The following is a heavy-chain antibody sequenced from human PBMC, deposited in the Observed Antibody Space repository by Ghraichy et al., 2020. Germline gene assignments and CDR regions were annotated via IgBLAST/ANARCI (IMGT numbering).Heavy chain of an antibody. D-gene: IGHD3-22*01. Sequence: GGSLRLSCAASGFTLSVSTIHWVRKASGKGLERVGSIRNKTKNYATIYAASLKGRFTISRDDSKNTAYLQMNSLKIEDTAVYYCTTYYYDASGRPRPFDYWGQGSLVTVSS. CDR3: TTYYYDASGRPRPFDY. J-gene: IGHJ4*02. CDR1: GFTLSVST. CDR2: IRNKTKNYAT. V-gene: IGHV3-73*01.